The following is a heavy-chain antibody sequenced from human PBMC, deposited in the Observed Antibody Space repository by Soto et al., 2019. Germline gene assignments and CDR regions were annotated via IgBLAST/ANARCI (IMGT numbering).Heavy chain of an antibody. D-gene: IGHD6-13*01. CDR2: ISSTSRHT. CDR1: GFTLSDYY. Sequence: GGSLRLSCAASGFTLSDYYVTWIPQALGKVLECLASISSTSRHTAYADSVKGRFTISRDNANNSLYLQMNSLRVDDTAVYFCARAASAAGSRYFDYWGQGALVTVSS. CDR3: ARAASAAGSRYFDY. V-gene: IGHV3-11*06. J-gene: IGHJ4*02.